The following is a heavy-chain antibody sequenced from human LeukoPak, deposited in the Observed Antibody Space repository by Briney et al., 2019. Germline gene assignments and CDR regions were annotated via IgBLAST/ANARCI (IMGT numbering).Heavy chain of an antibody. V-gene: IGHV5-51*01. D-gene: IGHD2-15*01. CDR2: IYSGDSET. Sequence: GESLKISCKASGSRVTNYWIGWVRQMPGKGVEWIGIIYSGDSETRYSPSFQGRVAISVDKSINTAFLQWSSLRASDTAIYYCARHLRGYCSGGTCWDNWLDPWGQGTLVTVSS. J-gene: IGHJ5*02. CDR1: GSRVTNYW. CDR3: ARHLRGYCSGGTCWDNWLDP.